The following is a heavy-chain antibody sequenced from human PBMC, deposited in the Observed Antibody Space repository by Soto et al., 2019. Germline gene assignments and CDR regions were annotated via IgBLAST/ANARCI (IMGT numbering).Heavy chain of an antibody. D-gene: IGHD4-4*01. CDR2: IYYSGST. CDR1: GGSISSYY. Sequence: SETLSLTCTVSGGSISSYYWSWIRQPPGKGLEWIGYIYYSGSTNYNPSLKSRVTISVDTSKNQFSLKLSSVTAADTAVYYCARQGLYSNYYFDYWGQGTLVTVSS. V-gene: IGHV4-59*08. J-gene: IGHJ4*02. CDR3: ARQGLYSNYYFDY.